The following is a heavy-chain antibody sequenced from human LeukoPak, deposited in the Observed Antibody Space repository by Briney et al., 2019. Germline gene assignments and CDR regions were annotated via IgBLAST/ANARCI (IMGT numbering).Heavy chain of an antibody. Sequence: ASVKVSCKASGYTFTGYHIHWLRQAPGQGLEWAGWIDPYSGDTSSAQKFQGRVTMTRDTSINTAYIELTGLKSDDTAVFYCARVQMVLMVYSLFDFWGQGSQVIVSS. J-gene: IGHJ4*02. CDR1: GYTFTGYH. CDR2: IDPYSGDT. V-gene: IGHV1-2*02. CDR3: ARVQMVLMVYSLFDF. D-gene: IGHD2-8*02.